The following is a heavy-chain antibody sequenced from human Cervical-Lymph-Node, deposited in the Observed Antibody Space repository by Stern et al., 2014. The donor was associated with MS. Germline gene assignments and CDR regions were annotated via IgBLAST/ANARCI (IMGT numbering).Heavy chain of an antibody. CDR2: LIPILGAT. Sequence: QVQLVHSGSEVMKPGSSVKVSCKASGDTFSNYALSWVRQPPGQGLEWVGGLIPILGATRYGQKFQGRVTITPEESTGTAFMELTGLTSEDTAVYFCALRRSYYVYWGQGTLVTVSS. D-gene: IGHD3-10*01. CDR1: GDTFSNYA. V-gene: IGHV1-69*01. J-gene: IGHJ4*02. CDR3: ALRRSYYVY.